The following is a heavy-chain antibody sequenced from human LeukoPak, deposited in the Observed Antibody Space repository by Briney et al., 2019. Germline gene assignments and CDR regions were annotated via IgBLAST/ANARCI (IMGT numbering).Heavy chain of an antibody. CDR3: AKDRVCMVRGLNYYCYGPDG. CDR2: ISYDGSNK. D-gene: IGHD3-10*01. Sequence: PGGSLRLSCSASGSTFRRDSMQWVRQAPGKGLEWVAVISYDGSNKYYADSVKGRFTISRDNSKNTLYLQMNSLRAEDTAVYHCAKDRVCMVRGLNYYCYGPDGWRQGTTVTVSS. V-gene: IGHV3-30*18. J-gene: IGHJ6*01. CDR1: GSTFRRDS.